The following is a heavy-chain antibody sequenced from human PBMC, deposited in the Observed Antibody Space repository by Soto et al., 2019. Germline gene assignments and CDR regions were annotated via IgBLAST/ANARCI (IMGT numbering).Heavy chain of an antibody. D-gene: IGHD3-10*01. V-gene: IGHV4-39*01. Sequence: SETLSLTCTVSGGSISSSSYYWGWIRQPPGKGLEWIGSIYYSGSTYYNPSLKSRVTISVDTSKNQFSLKLSSVTAADTAVYYCARLSRSYGSGSRTYSYYYMHVWGKGTTVTVSS. CDR3: ARLSRSYGSGSRTYSYYYMHV. J-gene: IGHJ6*03. CDR1: GGSISSSSYY. CDR2: IYYSGST.